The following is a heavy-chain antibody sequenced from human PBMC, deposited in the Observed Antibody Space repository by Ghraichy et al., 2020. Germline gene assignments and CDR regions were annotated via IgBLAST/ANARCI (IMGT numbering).Heavy chain of an antibody. CDR3: ARVRGTPAPGSPYYYYGMDV. Sequence: ASVKVSCKASGYTFTGYYMHWVRQAPGQGLEWMGWINPNSGGTNYAQKFQGRVTMTRDTSISTAYMELSRLRSDDTAVYYCARVRGTPAPGSPYYYYGMDVWGQGTTVTVSS. V-gene: IGHV1-2*02. CDR2: INPNSGGT. CDR1: GYTFTGYY. D-gene: IGHD2-15*01. J-gene: IGHJ6*02.